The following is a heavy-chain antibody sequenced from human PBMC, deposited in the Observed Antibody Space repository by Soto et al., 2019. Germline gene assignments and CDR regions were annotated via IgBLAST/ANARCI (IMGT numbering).Heavy chain of an antibody. CDR2: ISAYNGNT. Sequence: QVQLVQSGAEVKKPGASVKVSCKASGYTFTSYGISWVRQAPGQGLEWMGWISAYNGNTNYAQKLQGRVTMTTDTSTSTAYMELRSLRSDDTAVYYCVRVQDSTIFGVDFDYWGQGTLVTVSS. V-gene: IGHV1-18*01. CDR1: GYTFTSYG. J-gene: IGHJ4*02. D-gene: IGHD3-3*01. CDR3: VRVQDSTIFGVDFDY.